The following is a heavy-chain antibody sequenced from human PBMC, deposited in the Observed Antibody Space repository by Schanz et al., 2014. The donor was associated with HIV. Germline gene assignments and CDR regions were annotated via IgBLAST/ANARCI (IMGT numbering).Heavy chain of an antibody. CDR2: ISESGSRS. D-gene: IGHD3-22*01. Sequence: EVQLLESGGGLVQPGGSLRISCVASGFSFLRYEMSWVRQAPGKGLEWVSSISESGSRSYYADSVNGRFTISRDNSKNTLYLQMTTLRTEDTAVYYCAKPEYDSRGNSQSHFDYWGQGTLVTVSS. V-gene: IGHV3-23*01. CDR3: AKPEYDSRGNSQSHFDY. J-gene: IGHJ4*02. CDR1: GFSFLRYE.